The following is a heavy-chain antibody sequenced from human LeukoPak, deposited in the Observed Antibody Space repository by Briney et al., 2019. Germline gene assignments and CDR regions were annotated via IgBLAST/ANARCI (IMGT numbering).Heavy chain of an antibody. CDR2: ISTTSSTI. J-gene: IGHJ4*02. V-gene: IGHV3-48*01. CDR1: GFTFSSYI. CDR3: ARQVREWELSFDY. D-gene: IGHD1-26*01. Sequence: GGSLRLSCADSGFTFSSYIMNWVRQAPGKGLEWVSYISTTSSTIYYADSVKGRFTISRDNAKSSLYLQMNSLRAEDTAVYYCARQVREWELSFDYWGQGTLVTVSS.